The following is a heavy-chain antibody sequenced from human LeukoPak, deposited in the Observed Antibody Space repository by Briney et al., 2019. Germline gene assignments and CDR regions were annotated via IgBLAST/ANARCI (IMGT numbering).Heavy chain of an antibody. J-gene: IGHJ4*02. D-gene: IGHD1-26*01. CDR2: IYTSGST. Sequence: SETLSLTCTVSGGSISSYYWSWIRQPPGKGLEWIGYIYTSGSTNYNPSLKSRVTISVDTSKNQFSLKLSSVTAADTAVYYCARLASSGGSYDYWGQGTLVTVCS. CDR3: ARLASSGGSYDY. CDR1: GGSISSYY. V-gene: IGHV4-4*09.